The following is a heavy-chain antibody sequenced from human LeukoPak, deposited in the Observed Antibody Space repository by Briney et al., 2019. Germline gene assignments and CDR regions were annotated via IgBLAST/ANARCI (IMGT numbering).Heavy chain of an antibody. J-gene: IGHJ4*02. V-gene: IGHV3-21*01. CDR1: GVIFRSQS. Sequence: GGSLSLSCAPSGVIFRSQSTNWVRHAPEGVLEWVSSISSSSSYKHHADSVKGRFTISRDNAKTSLYLQMNSLRAEDTAVYFCASRVDTYLDYWGQGNLVTVSS. D-gene: IGHD5-18*01. CDR2: ISSSSSYK. CDR3: ASRVDTYLDY.